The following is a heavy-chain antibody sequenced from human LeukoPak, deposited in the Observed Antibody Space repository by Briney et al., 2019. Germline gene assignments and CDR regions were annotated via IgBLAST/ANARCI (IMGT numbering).Heavy chain of an antibody. CDR1: GGSISSSSYY. Sequence: SETLSLTCTVSGGSISSSSYYWGWIRQPPGKGLEWIGSIYYSGSTYYNPSLKSRITISVDTSKNQFSLKLSSVTAADTAVYYCARTGSGYYYEDAFDIWGQGTMVTVSS. CDR2: IYYSGST. J-gene: IGHJ3*02. V-gene: IGHV4-39*07. CDR3: ARTGSGYYYEDAFDI. D-gene: IGHD3-22*01.